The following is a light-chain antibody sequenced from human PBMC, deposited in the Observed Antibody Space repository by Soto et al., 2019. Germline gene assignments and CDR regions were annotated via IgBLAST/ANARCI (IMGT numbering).Light chain of an antibody. CDR1: QRISSSY. Sequence: EIVLTQSPGTLSLSPGEGGTLSCRSSQRISSSYLAWYQQKPCQSPRLLIYAASSRATGIPDRFSGSGSGTDFTLTISRLEPEDFAVYYCQLYGGSHMFSFGQGTKLEIK. CDR3: QLYGGSHMFS. V-gene: IGKV3-20*01. CDR2: AAS. J-gene: IGKJ2*01.